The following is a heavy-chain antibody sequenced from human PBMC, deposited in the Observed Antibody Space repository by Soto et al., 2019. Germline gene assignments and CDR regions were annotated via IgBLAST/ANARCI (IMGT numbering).Heavy chain of an antibody. CDR2: NYYSGTT. D-gene: IGHD2-21*01. CDR3: VREPYFGYGRSFDH. J-gene: IGHJ4*02. V-gene: IGHV4-59*01. Sequence: SETLSLTCAVSGVSISSYYWSWIRQPSGQGLEWLGYNYYSGTTNYNPSLKSRVTISVDTSKNQFFLRLSSVTAADTAVYFCVREPYFGYGRSFDHWGQGTLVTVS. CDR1: GVSISSYY.